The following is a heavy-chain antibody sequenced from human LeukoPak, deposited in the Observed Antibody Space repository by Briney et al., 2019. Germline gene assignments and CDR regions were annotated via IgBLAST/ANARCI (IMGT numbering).Heavy chain of an antibody. J-gene: IGHJ3*02. CDR2: ISGSGGST. Sequence: GGSLRLSCAASGFTFSSYTMSWVRQAPGKGLEWVSAISGSGGSTYYADSVKGRFTISRDNSKNTLYLQMNSLRAEDTAVYYCAKDPELSSGWYGDAFDIWGQGTMVTVSS. CDR1: GFTFSSYT. CDR3: AKDPELSSGWYGDAFDI. V-gene: IGHV3-23*01. D-gene: IGHD6-19*01.